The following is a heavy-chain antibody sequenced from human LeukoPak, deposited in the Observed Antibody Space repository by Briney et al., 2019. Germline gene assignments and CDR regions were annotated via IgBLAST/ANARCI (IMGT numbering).Heavy chain of an antibody. Sequence: ASVTVSCTASGYTFTYRYLHWVRQAPGQGLEWMGIINPSGGSTSYAQKFQGRVTMTRDTSTSTVYMELSSLRSEDTAVYYCARELGRDSSGSPGPWGQGTMVTVSS. V-gene: IGHV1-46*01. J-gene: IGHJ3*01. CDR2: INPSGGST. CDR1: GYTFTYRY. D-gene: IGHD3-22*01. CDR3: ARELGRDSSGSPGP.